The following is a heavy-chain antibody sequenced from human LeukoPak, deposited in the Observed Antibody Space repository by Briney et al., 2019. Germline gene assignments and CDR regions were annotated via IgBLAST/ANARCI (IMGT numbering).Heavy chain of an antibody. Sequence: PSETLSLTCTVSGGSISTYCWSWIRQPPGKGLEWIGYIYYSGSTNYNPSLKSRVTISVDTSKNQFSLKLSSVTAADTAVYYCARDSVVPAARFDYWGQGTLVTVSS. CDR3: ARDSVVPAARFDY. D-gene: IGHD2-2*01. CDR2: IYYSGST. J-gene: IGHJ4*02. CDR1: GGSISTYC. V-gene: IGHV4-59*01.